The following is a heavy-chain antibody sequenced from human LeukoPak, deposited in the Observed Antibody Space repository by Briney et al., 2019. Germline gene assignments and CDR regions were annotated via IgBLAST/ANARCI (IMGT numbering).Heavy chain of an antibody. CDR2: IRDSGEA. V-gene: IGHV3-66*03. Sequence: GGSLRLSCAVSGFSVSDYYMSWVRQAPGKGLGWVGLIRDSGEAFYADFARGRFAISRDESENTLYLQMNSLRVEDTAVYFCARDRAANQDWVEFDPWGQGTPVIVSS. CDR1: GFSVSDYY. D-gene: IGHD3/OR15-3a*01. CDR3: ARDRAANQDWVEFDP. J-gene: IGHJ5*02.